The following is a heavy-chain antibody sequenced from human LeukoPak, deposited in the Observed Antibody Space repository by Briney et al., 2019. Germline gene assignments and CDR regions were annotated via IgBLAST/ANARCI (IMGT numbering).Heavy chain of an antibody. D-gene: IGHD6-13*01. V-gene: IGHV3-30*02. CDR3: AKDPIPYSSSWVDY. CDR2: IRYDGSNK. CDR1: GFTFSSYA. Sequence: GGSLRLSCAASGFTFSSYAMSWVRQAPGKGLEWVAFIRYDGSNKYYADSVKGRFTISRDNSKNTLYLQMNSLRAEDTAVYYCAKDPIPYSSSWVDYWGQGTLVTVSS. J-gene: IGHJ4*02.